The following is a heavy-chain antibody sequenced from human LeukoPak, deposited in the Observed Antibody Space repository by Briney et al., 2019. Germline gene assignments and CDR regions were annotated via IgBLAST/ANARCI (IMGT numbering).Heavy chain of an antibody. CDR1: GFAFSRYA. D-gene: IGHD5-24*01. Sequence: GGSLRLSCAAAGFAFSRYAMSWVRQAPGKGLEWVCGISNSGESPYYANSVEGRFTISRDNSKNTLYLEINSLRAEDTAVYYCAKKSRDGYNPFDYVGQGTLVTVSS. CDR3: AKKSRDGYNPFDY. CDR2: ISNSGESP. V-gene: IGHV3-23*01. J-gene: IGHJ4*02.